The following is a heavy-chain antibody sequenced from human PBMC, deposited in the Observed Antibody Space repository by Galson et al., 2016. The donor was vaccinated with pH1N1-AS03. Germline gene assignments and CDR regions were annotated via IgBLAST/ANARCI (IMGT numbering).Heavy chain of an antibody. CDR3: ARPRGESSSWYPFDH. D-gene: IGHD6-13*01. Sequence: LSLTCNVSGGSISSYYWGWIRQPPGKRLAWIGYIYYSGSTKYNPSLKSRVTISVDTSKNQFSLKLTSVTAADTAVYYCARPRGESSSWYPFDHWGQGTLVTVSS. J-gene: IGHJ4*02. CDR1: GGSISSYY. V-gene: IGHV4-59*08. CDR2: IYYSGST.